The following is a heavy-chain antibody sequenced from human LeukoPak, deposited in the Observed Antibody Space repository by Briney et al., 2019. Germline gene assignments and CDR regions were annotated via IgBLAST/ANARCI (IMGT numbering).Heavy chain of an antibody. CDR1: GGSISSGSYY. Sequence: SQTLSLTCTVSGGSISSGSYYRSWIRQPAGKGLEWIGRVYSSGSTDYNPSLKSRLSISVDTSKIQFSLRLSSVTVADTAVYYCARTPLRGATFFTSYPNWFDTWGQGTLVTVSS. CDR2: VYSSGST. D-gene: IGHD3-10*01. CDR3: ARTPLRGATFFTSYPNWFDT. V-gene: IGHV4-61*02. J-gene: IGHJ5*02.